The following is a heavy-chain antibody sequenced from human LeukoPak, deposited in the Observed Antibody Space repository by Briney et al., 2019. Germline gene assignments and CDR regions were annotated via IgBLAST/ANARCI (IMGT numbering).Heavy chain of an antibody. CDR3: ARDPDYGEHYYYYGMDV. CDR2: ISAYNGNT. J-gene: IGHJ6*02. CDR1: GYTFTSYG. Sequence: ASVKVSCKASGYTFTSYGISWVRQAPGQGLEWMGWISAYNGNTNYAQKLRGRVTMTTDTSTSTAYMELRSLRSDDTAVYYCARDPDYGEHYYYYGMDVWGQGTTVTVSS. D-gene: IGHD4-17*01. V-gene: IGHV1-18*01.